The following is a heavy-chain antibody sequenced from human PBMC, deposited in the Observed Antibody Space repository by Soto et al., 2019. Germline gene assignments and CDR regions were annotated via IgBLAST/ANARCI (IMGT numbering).Heavy chain of an antibody. V-gene: IGHV3-48*03. Sequence: GGSLRLSCAASGFTFSNYDMNWVRQAPGKGLEWVSYISHSGASIDYADSVRGRFTISRDNAKNSLSLQMNSLRAEDTAVYYCARDAPLPQRRWLNPDFWGPGTLVTVSS. D-gene: IGHD5-12*01. CDR3: ARDAPLPQRRWLNPDF. J-gene: IGHJ4*02. CDR2: ISHSGASI. CDR1: GFTFSNYD.